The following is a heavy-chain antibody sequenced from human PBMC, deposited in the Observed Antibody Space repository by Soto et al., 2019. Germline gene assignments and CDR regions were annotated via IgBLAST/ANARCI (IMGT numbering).Heavy chain of an antibody. CDR2: MNPNSGNT. D-gene: IGHD3-3*01. CDR1: GYTFTSYD. Sequence: ASVKVSCKASGYTFTSYDINWVRQATGQGLERMGWMNPNSGNTGYAQKFQGRVTMTRNTSISTAYMELSSLRSEDTAVYYCAXFXXVVIGGYYYYYYMDVWGKGTTVTVSS. V-gene: IGHV1-8*01. CDR3: AXFXXVVIGGYYYYYYMDV. J-gene: IGHJ6*03.